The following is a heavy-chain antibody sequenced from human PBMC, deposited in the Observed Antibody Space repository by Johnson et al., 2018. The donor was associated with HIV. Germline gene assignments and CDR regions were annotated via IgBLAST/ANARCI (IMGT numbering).Heavy chain of an antibody. Sequence: QVQLVESGGGLVKPGGSLRLSCAASGFTFSDYYMSWIRQAPGKGLEWVSYISSSGSTIYYAVSVKGRFTISRDNSKNTLYLQMNSLRAEDTAVYYFAKSGYRGSYDRMGAFDIWGQGTMVTVSS. CDR3: AKSGYRGSYDRMGAFDI. J-gene: IGHJ3*02. D-gene: IGHD1-26*01. CDR2: ISSSGSTI. V-gene: IGHV3-11*04. CDR1: GFTFSDYY.